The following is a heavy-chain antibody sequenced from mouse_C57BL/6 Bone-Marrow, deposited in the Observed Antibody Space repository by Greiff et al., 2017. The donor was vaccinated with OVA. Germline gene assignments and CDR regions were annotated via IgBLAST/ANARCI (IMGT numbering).Heavy chain of an antibody. CDR2: IWPGGGT. D-gene: IGHD1-1*01. CDR1: GFSLTSYA. CDR3: ARDYGSSYNAMDY. V-gene: IGHV2-9-1*01. J-gene: IGHJ4*01. Sequence: VKLVESGPGLVAPSQSLSITCTVSGFSLTSYAISWVRQPPGKGLEWLGVIWPGGGTNYNSALKSSMSISKDNAKSQVFLKMNSLQTDDTARYYCARDYGSSYNAMDYWGQGTSVTVSS.